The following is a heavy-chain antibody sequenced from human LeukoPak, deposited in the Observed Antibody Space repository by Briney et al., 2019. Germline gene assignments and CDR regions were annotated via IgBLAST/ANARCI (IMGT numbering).Heavy chain of an antibody. CDR3: AKVSSSSPYFDY. D-gene: IGHD6-6*01. CDR2: ISGSGGST. CDR1: GFTFSSYT. V-gene: IGHV3-23*01. J-gene: IGHJ4*02. Sequence: GGSLRLSCAASGFTFSSYTMSWVRQAPGKGLEWVSAISGSGGSTYYADSVKGRFTISRDNSKNTLYLQMNSLRAEDTAVYYCAKVSSSSPYFDYWGQGTLVTVSS.